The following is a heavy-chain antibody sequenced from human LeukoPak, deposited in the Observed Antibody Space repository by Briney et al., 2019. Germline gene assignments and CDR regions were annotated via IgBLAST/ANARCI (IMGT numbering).Heavy chain of an antibody. CDR3: ARDSRHFDWTHRVLF. V-gene: IGHV1-18*01. J-gene: IGHJ4*02. CDR1: GYTFTEYG. CDR2: ISAYNGDT. Sequence: ASVKVSCKASGYTFTEYGVTWVRQAPGQGLEWMGWISAYNGDTDYAQKFQGRVTMTTDTSTSTAYLDLRSLTSDDTAVYYCARDSRHFDWTHRVLFWGQGTRVTVSS. D-gene: IGHD3-9*01.